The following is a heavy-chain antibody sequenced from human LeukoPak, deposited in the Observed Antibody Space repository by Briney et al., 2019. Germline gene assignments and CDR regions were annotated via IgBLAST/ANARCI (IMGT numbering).Heavy chain of an antibody. CDR1: GFTLRNYA. CDR3: ARSTMVTEYFQH. J-gene: IGHJ1*01. D-gene: IGHD4-23*01. Sequence: GGSLRLSCAASGFTLRNYAMSWVRQAPGKGLEWVSAFSGSGVSTHYADSVKGRFTISRDNSKNTLYVQMNSLRAEDTAVYYCARSTMVTEYFQHWGQGTLVTVSS. V-gene: IGHV3-23*01. CDR2: FSGSGVST.